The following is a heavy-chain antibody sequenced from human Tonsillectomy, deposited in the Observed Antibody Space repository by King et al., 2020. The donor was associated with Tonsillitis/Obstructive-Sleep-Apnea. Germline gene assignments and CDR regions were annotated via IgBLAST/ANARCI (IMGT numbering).Heavy chain of an antibody. CDR2: TSQDGSKT. CDR1: GFTFRSFG. Sequence: VQLVESGGGVVQPGRSLRLSCAASGFTFRSFGMHWVRQAPGKWLEWVALTSQDGSKTYYTDSVKGRFTISRDNSRNTLYLQMNSLRTEDTAVYYCAKEKSYWYYYYYHMDVWGKGTTVIVSS. D-gene: IGHD2/OR15-2a*01. J-gene: IGHJ6*03. CDR3: AKEKSYWYYYYYHMDV. V-gene: IGHV3-30*18.